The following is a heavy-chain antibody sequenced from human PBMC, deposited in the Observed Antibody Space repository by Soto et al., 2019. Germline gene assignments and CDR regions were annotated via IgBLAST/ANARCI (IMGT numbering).Heavy chain of an antibody. CDR2: INHSGST. CDR3: ARLGYVTLSP. V-gene: IGHV4-34*01. D-gene: IGHD2-15*01. CDR1: GGSFSGYY. Sequence: SETLSLTCAVYGGSFSGYYWSWIRQPPGKGLEWIGEINHSGSTNYNPSLKSRVTISVDTSKNQFSLKLSSVTAADTAVYYCARLGYVTLSPWGQGTLVTVSS. J-gene: IGHJ5*02.